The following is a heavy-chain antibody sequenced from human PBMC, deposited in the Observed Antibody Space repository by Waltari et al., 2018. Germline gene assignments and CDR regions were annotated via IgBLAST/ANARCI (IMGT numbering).Heavy chain of an antibody. V-gene: IGHV3-23*01. CDR3: AKDRSGSYYLGDS. Sequence: EVQILESGGGLVQPGGSLRLSCAASGFTFSAYTMNWVRQAPGKGLEWVSRIRGRSVSTYYADSVQGRFTISRDNSKNTMYLQMNSLRAEDSAVYYCAKDRSGSYYLGDSWGQGTLVTVSS. CDR2: IRGRSVST. D-gene: IGHD1-26*01. J-gene: IGHJ4*02. CDR1: GFTFSAYT.